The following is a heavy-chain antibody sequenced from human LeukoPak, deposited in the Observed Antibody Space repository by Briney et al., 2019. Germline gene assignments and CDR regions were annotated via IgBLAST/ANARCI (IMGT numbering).Heavy chain of an antibody. CDR1: GYTFTSYY. CDR2: IIPIFGTA. CDR3: ARTSYSSGWPNYYYYGMDV. D-gene: IGHD6-19*01. V-gene: IGHV1-69*13. Sequence: SVKVSCKASGYTFTSYYMHWVRQAPGQGLEWMGGIIPIFGTANYAQKFQGRVTITADESTSTAYMELSSLRSEDTAVYYCARTSYSSGWPNYYYYGMDVWGQGTTVTVSS. J-gene: IGHJ6*02.